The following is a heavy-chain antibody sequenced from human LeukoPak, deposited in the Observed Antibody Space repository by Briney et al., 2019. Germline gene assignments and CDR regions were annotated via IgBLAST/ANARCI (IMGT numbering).Heavy chain of an antibody. CDR3: ASRGRTGAFDI. Sequence: GASVKVSCKASGYTFTSYDINWVRQATGQGLEWMGWMNPNSGNTGYAQKFQGRVTITRNTSISTAYMELSSLRSDDTAVYYCASRGRTGAFDIWGQGTMVTVSS. V-gene: IGHV1-8*03. J-gene: IGHJ3*02. CDR1: GYTFTSYD. D-gene: IGHD3-16*01. CDR2: MNPNSGNT.